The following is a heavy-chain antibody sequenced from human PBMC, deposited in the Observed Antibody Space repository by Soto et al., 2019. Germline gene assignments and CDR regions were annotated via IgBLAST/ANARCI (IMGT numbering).Heavy chain of an antibody. Sequence: SETLSLTCTVSGGSISPYYWSWIRQPPGKGLEWVGYIYYGGTSSYNPSLKSRVTISVDKSKNQFSLKLSSVTAADTAVYYCARGDYERYFDYWGQGTLVTVSS. D-gene: IGHD4-17*01. CDR1: GGSISPYY. CDR3: ARGDYERYFDY. V-gene: IGHV4-59*12. J-gene: IGHJ4*02. CDR2: IYYGGTS.